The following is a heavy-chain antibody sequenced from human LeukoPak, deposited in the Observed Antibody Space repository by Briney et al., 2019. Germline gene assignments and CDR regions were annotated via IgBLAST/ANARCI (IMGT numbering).Heavy chain of an antibody. CDR2: IYYSGST. CDR1: GGSISSYY. J-gene: IGHJ3*02. CDR3: ARHYRLEAFDI. V-gene: IGHV4-59*01. D-gene: IGHD3-16*02. Sequence: SETLSLTCTVSGGSISSYYWSWIRQPPGKGLEWIGYIYYSGSTNYNPSLKSRVTISVDTSKNQFSLKLSSVTDADTAVYYCARHYRLEAFDIWGQGTMVTVSS.